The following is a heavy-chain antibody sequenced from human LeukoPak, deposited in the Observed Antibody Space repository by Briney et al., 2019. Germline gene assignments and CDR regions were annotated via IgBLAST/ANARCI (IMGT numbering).Heavy chain of an antibody. CDR3: AREPGWTIAARPFDY. Sequence: PSETLFLTCGVYGSSFSGYYWSWIRQPPGKGLEWTGEINHSGSTNYNASLKSRVTISVDTSRKQFSLKLSSVTAADSAMYYCAREPGWTIAARPFDYCGQGTLVTVSS. CDR1: GSSFSGYY. J-gene: IGHJ4*02. CDR2: INHSGST. V-gene: IGHV4-34*01. D-gene: IGHD6-6*01.